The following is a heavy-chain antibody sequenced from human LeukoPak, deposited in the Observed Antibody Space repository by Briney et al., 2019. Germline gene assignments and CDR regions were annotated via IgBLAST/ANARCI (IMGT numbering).Heavy chain of an antibody. CDR2: IYYSGST. V-gene: IGHV4-39*01. J-gene: IGHJ6*03. CDR1: GGSISSSSYY. CDR3: ASLPFPIGTPHSYMDV. D-gene: IGHD1-1*01. Sequence: SETLSLTCTVSGGSISSSSYYWGWIRQPPGKGLEWIGSIYYSGSTYYNPSLKSRVTISVDTSKNQFSLKLSSATAADTAVYYCASLPFPIGTPHSYMDVWGKGTTVTVSS.